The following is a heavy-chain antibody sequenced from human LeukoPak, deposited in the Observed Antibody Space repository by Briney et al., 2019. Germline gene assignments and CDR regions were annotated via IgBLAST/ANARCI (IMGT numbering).Heavy chain of an antibody. CDR2: ISSSSSYM. CDR3: ARSYCSGDFCYSYFDY. V-gene: IGHV3-21*01. D-gene: IGHD2-15*01. J-gene: IGHJ4*02. Sequence: GGSLRLSCAASGFAFSSHAMCWVRQAPGKGLEWVSSISSSSSYMSYADSMKGRFTISRDNAKNSLFLQMNSLRAEDTVVYYCARSYCSGDFCYSYFDYWGQGTLVTVSS. CDR1: GFAFSSHA.